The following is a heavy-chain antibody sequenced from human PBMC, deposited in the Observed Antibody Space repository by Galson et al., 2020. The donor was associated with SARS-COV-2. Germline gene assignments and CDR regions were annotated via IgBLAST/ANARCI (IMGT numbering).Heavy chain of an antibody. J-gene: IGHJ4*01. CDR1: GGPISSYY. D-gene: IGHD5-18*01. Sequence: ETSETLPPTCTVSGGPISSYYWSWIRQPPGKGLEWIGNIYYSGSTNYNPSLTSRVTISVDTSKNQFSLKLSSVTAADTAVYYCARGQLWLDYWGQGTLVTVSS. CDR2: IYYSGST. CDR3: ARGQLWLDY. V-gene: IGHV4-59*01.